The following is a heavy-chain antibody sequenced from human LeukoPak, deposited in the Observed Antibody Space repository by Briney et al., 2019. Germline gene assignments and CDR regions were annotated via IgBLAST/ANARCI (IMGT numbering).Heavy chain of an antibody. CDR2: ISAYNGNT. CDR3: ARDTNPSYSGWYNLPDY. D-gene: IGHD6-19*01. J-gene: IGHJ4*02. V-gene: IGHV1-18*01. Sequence: GASVKVSCKASGYTFTSYGISWVRQAPGQGLEWMGWISAYNGNTNYAQKLQGRVTMTTDTSTSTAYMELRSLRSEDTAVYYCARDTNPSYSGWYNLPDYWGQGTLVTVSS. CDR1: GYTFTSYG.